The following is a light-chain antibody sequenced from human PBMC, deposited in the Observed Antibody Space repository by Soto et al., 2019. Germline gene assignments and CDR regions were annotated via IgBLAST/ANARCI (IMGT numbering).Light chain of an antibody. Sequence: QAVVTQPPSASGTPGQRVDISCSGSSSNIGSRAVSWYQQLPGTAPKLLIYANSQRSSGAPDRFSGSKSGTSASLTISGLQSEDESDYYCATWDDSLNGWVFGGGTKLTVL. V-gene: IGLV1-44*01. J-gene: IGLJ3*02. CDR2: ANS. CDR1: SSNIGSRA. CDR3: ATWDDSLNGWV.